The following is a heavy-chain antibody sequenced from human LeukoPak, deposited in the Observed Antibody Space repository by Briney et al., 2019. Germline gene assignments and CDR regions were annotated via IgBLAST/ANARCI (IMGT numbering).Heavy chain of an antibody. Sequence: GGSLRLSCAASGFTFDDYAMHWVRQAPGKGLEWVSLISADGGRTYYADSVKGRFTISRDNSKNSLYLQMNSLRTEDTALYYCAKTLGVGATRHPPDYWGQGTLVTVSS. V-gene: IGHV3-43*02. CDR1: GFTFDDYA. J-gene: IGHJ4*02. CDR3: AKTLGVGATRHPPDY. CDR2: ISADGGRT. D-gene: IGHD1-26*01.